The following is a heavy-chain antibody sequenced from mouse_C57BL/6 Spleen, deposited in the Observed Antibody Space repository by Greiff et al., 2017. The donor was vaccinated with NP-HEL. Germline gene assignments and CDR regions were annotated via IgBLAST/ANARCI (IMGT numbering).Heavy chain of an antibody. CDR1: GYSFTGYY. D-gene: IGHD2-4*01. CDR3: ARGYDYDGMDY. V-gene: IGHV1-42*01. J-gene: IGHJ4*01. Sequence: EVQLQESGPELVKPGASVKISCKASGYSFTGYYMNWVKQSPEKSLEWIGEFNPSTGGTTYNQKFKAKATLTVDKSSSTAYVQLKSLTSEDSAVYYCARGYDYDGMDYWGQGTSVTVSS. CDR2: FNPSTGGT.